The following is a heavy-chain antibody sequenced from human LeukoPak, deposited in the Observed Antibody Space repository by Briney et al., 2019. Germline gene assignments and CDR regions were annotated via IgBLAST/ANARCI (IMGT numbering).Heavy chain of an antibody. J-gene: IGHJ4*02. V-gene: IGHV4-34*01. Sequence: SETLPLTCAVYGGSFSGYYWSWIRQPPGKGLEWIGEINHSGSTNYNPSLKSRVTISVDTSKNQFSLKLGSVTAADTAVYYCARERKQLVQVFDYWGQGTLVTVSS. D-gene: IGHD6-13*01. CDR1: GGSFSGYY. CDR3: ARERKQLVQVFDY. CDR2: INHSGST.